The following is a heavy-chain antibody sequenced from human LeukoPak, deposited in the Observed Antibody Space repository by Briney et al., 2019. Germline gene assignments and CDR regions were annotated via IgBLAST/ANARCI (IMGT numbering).Heavy chain of an antibody. J-gene: IGHJ4*02. D-gene: IGHD3-16*01. Sequence: VASVKVSCKASGYTFTGYYMHWVRQAPGQGLEWMGWINPNSGGTNYAQKFQGRVTMTRDTSISTAYMELSRLRSDDTAVYYCARVPLNIAFGGPKVPPASYQSFDYWGQGTLVTVSS. CDR1: GYTFTGYY. CDR3: ARVPLNIAFGGPKVPPASYQSFDY. CDR2: INPNSGGT. V-gene: IGHV1-2*02.